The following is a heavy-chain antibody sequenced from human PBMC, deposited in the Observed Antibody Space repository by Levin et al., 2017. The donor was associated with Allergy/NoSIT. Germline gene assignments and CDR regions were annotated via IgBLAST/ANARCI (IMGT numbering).Heavy chain of an antibody. D-gene: IGHD2-8*01. CDR2: ISGSGESS. CDR1: EFPFSNYA. Sequence: GESLKISCAASEFPFSNYAMSWVRQAPGKGLEWVSSISGSGESSYYADSVKGRFTITRDNSKNTLYLQMNSLRGEDTAVFYSATESRAVGGYCSKGVCYGDYWGQGTLVTVSS. V-gene: IGHV3-23*01. CDR3: ATESRAVGGYCSKGVCYGDY. J-gene: IGHJ4*02.